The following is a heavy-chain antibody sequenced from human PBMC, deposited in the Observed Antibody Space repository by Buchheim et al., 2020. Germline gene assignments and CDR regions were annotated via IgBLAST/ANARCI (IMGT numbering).Heavy chain of an antibody. V-gene: IGHV4-30-2*01. Sequence: QLQLRESGSGLMKPSQTLSLTRTVSGGSVSSDGYSWSWIRQPPGKGLEWIGYIHHSGGTDYNPSLKSRVTISVDRSKNQFSLKLTSVTAADTAVYYCARGGTVPYYYYGMDVWGQGTT. CDR2: IHHSGGT. D-gene: IGHD4-17*01. J-gene: IGHJ6*02. CDR1: GGSVSSDGYS. CDR3: ARGGTVPYYYYGMDV.